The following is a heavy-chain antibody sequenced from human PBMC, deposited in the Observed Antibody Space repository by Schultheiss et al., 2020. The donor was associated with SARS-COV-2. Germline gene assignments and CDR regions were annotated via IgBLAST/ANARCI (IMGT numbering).Heavy chain of an antibody. CDR3: ARDLGIAAAGRGNWFDP. J-gene: IGHJ5*02. Sequence: GGSLRLSCAASGFTFSSYAMSWVRQAPGKGLEWVSAISGSGGSTDYADTVKGWFTISRDNAKNSLFLQMNSLRAEDTAVYYYARDLGIAAAGRGNWFDPGGQGTLVTV. D-gene: IGHD6-13*01. CDR2: ISGSGGST. V-gene: IGHV3-23*01. CDR1: GFTFSSYA.